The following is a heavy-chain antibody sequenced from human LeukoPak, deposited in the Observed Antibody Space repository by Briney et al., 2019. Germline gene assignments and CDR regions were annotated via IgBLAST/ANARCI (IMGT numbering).Heavy chain of an antibody. D-gene: IGHD5-24*01. Sequence: GGSLRLFCAASGFTFSSYSKNWVRQATGEGLEWVSSISSSSSYIYYADSVKGRFTISRDNAKNSLYLQMNSLRAEDTAVYYCARPMNRRDGYNYHYWGQGTLVTVSS. J-gene: IGHJ4*02. CDR3: ARPMNRRDGYNYHY. CDR2: ISSSSSYI. V-gene: IGHV3-21*01. CDR1: GFTFSSYS.